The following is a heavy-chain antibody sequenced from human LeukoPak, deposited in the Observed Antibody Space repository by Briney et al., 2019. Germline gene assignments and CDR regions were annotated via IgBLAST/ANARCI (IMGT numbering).Heavy chain of an antibody. CDR1: GFTFSSYW. J-gene: IGHJ4*02. V-gene: IGHV3-7*04. D-gene: IGHD3-22*01. Sequence: GGSLRLSCAASGFTFSSYWMSWVRQAPGKGLEWVANIKQDGSEKYYVDSVKGRFTISRDNAKNSLYLQMNSLRAEDTAVYYCARGVGDSSGYYYVAYWGQGSLVTVSS. CDR3: ARGVGDSSGYYYVAY. CDR2: IKQDGSEK.